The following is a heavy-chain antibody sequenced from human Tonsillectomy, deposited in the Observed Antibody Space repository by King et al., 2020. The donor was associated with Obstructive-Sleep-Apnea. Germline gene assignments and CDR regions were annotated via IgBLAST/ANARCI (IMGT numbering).Heavy chain of an antibody. D-gene: IGHD2-2*03. CDR3: ARDWISPDYSDY. CDR1: GFTFTNYS. Sequence: QLVQSGGGLVKPGGSLRLSCAASGFTFTNYSMNWARQAPGKGLEWVSSITRSYDTYYADSVRDRFTISRDNAEDSLHLQMNSLRAEDTAVYYCARDWISPDYSDYWGRGTLVTVSS. V-gene: IGHV3-21*03. CDR2: ITRSYDT. J-gene: IGHJ4*02.